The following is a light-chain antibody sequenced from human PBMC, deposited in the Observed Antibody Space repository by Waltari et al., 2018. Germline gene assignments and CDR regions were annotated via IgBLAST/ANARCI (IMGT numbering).Light chain of an antibody. CDR3: QQYVSYPRT. V-gene: IGKV4-1*01. J-gene: IGKJ2*01. CDR2: WGS. CDR1: QTVLYNYNNKNH. Sequence: DIVMTQSPDSLAVSLGERATINCKSNQTVLYNYNNKNHLAWFQQKPGQPPKLLIAWGSTREAGVPDRFSGGVSGTAFTLTISNLQAEDEAVYYCQQYVSYPRTFGLGTKVEI.